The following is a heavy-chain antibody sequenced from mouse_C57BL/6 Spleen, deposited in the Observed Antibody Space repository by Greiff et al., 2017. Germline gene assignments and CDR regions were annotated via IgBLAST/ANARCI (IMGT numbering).Heavy chain of an antibody. CDR3: ARWDYGRSFYAMDY. V-gene: IGHV1-54*01. CDR1: GYAFTNYL. CDR2: INPGSGGT. J-gene: IGHJ4*01. Sequence: VQVVESGAELVRPGTSVKVSCKASGYAFTNYLIEWVKQRPGQGLEWIGVINPGSGGTNYNEKFKGKATLTADKSSSTAYMQLSSLTSEDSAVYFCARWDYGRSFYAMDYWGQGTSVTVSS. D-gene: IGHD2-4*01.